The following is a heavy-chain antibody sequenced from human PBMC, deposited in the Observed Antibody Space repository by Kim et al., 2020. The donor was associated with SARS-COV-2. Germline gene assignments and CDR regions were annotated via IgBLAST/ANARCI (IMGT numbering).Heavy chain of an antibody. V-gene: IGHV3-15*01. Sequence: GGSLRLSCAASGLTFSNAWMSWVRQAPGKGLEWVGRIKSKIDGGTTDYAASVKGRFTISRDDSKRTLYLQMNSLNTKDTAMYYCTGYFDRILHPYAFDIWGQGTMVTVSS. J-gene: IGHJ3*02. CDR1: GLTFSNAW. CDR3: TGYFDRILHPYAFDI. D-gene: IGHD3-9*01. CDR2: IKSKIDGGTT.